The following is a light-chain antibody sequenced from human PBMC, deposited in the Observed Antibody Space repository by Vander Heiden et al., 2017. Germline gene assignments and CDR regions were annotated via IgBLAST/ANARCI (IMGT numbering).Light chain of an antibody. CDR2: DNN. V-gene: IGLV1-51*01. Sequence: QSVLTPPPSGSPAPGPKGTISLPGGSSNIGYNSVSRSQHLPGTAPKFLIYDNNKRPSGIPDRFSGSKSGPSATLDITGLQTGDEAGYYCGAWDSSLSVVLFGGGTKLTVL. J-gene: IGLJ3*02. CDR3: GAWDSSLSVVL. CDR1: SSNIGYNS.